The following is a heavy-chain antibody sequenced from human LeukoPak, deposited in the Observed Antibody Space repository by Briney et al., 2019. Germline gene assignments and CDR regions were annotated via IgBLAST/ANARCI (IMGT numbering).Heavy chain of an antibody. Sequence: ASVKVSCKASGYTFTNYGISWVRQAPGQGLEWMGWISAYNGNTNYAQKLQGRVTLTTDTSTSTAYMELRSLRSDDTAVYYCARERFGGYYLDRCGYYSGYWGQGTLVTVSS. CDR3: ARERFGGYYLDRCGYYSGY. CDR2: ISAYNGNT. V-gene: IGHV1-18*01. D-gene: IGHD3-22*01. J-gene: IGHJ4*02. CDR1: GYTFTNYG.